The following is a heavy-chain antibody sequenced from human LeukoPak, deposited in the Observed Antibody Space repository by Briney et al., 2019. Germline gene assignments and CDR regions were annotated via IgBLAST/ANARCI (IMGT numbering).Heavy chain of an antibody. D-gene: IGHD6-19*01. CDR2: IYYSGST. CDR3: ARGMAVAGLDAFDI. Sequence: SETPSLTCTVSGGSVSSGSYYWSWIRQPPGKGLEWIGYIYYSGSTNYNPSLKSRVTISVDTSKNQFSLKLSSVTAADTAVYYCARGMAVAGLDAFDIWGQGTMVTVSS. J-gene: IGHJ3*02. V-gene: IGHV4-61*01. CDR1: GGSVSSGSYY.